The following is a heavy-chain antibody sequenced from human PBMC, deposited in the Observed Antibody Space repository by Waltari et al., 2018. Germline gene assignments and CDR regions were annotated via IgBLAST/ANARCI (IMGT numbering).Heavy chain of an antibody. V-gene: IGHV4-31*03. CDR3: ARGRLGEGYYFDY. CDR1: GGSISSGGYY. Sequence: QVQLQESGPGLVKPSQTLSLTCTVSGGSISSGGYYWSWIRQHPGKGLAWIGYIYYSGSTYYTPSLKSRVTISVDTSKNQFSLKLSSVTAADTAVYYCARGRLGEGYYFDYWGQGTLVTVSS. D-gene: IGHD3-10*01. CDR2: IYYSGST. J-gene: IGHJ4*02.